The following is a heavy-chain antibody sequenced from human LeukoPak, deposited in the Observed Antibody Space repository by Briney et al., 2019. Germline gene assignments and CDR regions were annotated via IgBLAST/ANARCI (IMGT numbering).Heavy chain of an antibody. Sequence: SSETLSLTCAVYGGSFSGYYWSWIRQPPGKGLEWIGEINHSGSTNYNPSLKSRVTISVDTSKNQFSLKLSSLTAADTAVYYCARGVSYGRDFDYWGQGTLVTVSS. V-gene: IGHV4-34*01. CDR2: INHSGST. CDR3: ARGVSYGRDFDY. D-gene: IGHD4-17*01. CDR1: GGSFSGYY. J-gene: IGHJ4*02.